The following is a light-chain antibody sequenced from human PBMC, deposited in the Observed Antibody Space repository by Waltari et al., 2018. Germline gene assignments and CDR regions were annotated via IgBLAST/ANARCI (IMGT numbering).Light chain of an antibody. Sequence: ESVLTQSPAPLSLSPGERANLPCRASQSVRSYLAWYQQKPGQAPRLLIYDASNRATGIPARFSGSGSGTDFTLTISSLEPEDVAVYYCQQRSNWPLTFGGGTKVEI. V-gene: IGKV3-11*01. CDR3: QQRSNWPLT. CDR2: DAS. CDR1: QSVRSY. J-gene: IGKJ4*01.